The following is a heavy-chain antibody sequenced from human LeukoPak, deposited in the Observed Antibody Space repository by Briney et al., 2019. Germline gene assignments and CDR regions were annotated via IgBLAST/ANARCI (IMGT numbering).Heavy chain of an antibody. CDR2: INPNTGGT. V-gene: IGHV1-2*02. CDR3: ARSPRDGWYFDL. J-gene: IGHJ2*01. CDR1: GYTFNGSY. D-gene: IGHD5-24*01. Sequence: ASVKVSCRASGYTFNGSYMYWVRQAPGQGLEWMGWINPNTGGTNYAQRFQGRVTMPRDTSISTAYMELSRLRSDDTAVYYCARSPRDGWYFDLWGRGTLVTVSS.